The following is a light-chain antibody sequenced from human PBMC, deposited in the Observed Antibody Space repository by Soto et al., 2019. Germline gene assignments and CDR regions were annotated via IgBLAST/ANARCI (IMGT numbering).Light chain of an antibody. CDR1: DNDVGRYDY. CDR3: MSYVGGNSVA. J-gene: IGLJ2*01. Sequence: QSALTQPPSASGSPGMSVTLSCSGTDNDVGRYDYVSWYQQHPGKAPKLLIYEVSKRPSGVPDRFSAPKSGNTASLTVSGLQGEDEADYYCMSYVGGNSVAFGGGTKVTVL. CDR2: EVS. V-gene: IGLV2-8*01.